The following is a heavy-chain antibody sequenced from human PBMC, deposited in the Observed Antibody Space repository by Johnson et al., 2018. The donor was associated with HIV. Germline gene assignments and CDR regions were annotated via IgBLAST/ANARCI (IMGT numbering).Heavy chain of an antibody. CDR2: ISSSGGTI. J-gene: IGHJ3*02. CDR1: RFTFSDYY. V-gene: IGHV3-11*04. CDR3: ARVITIFRVAPRYAFDI. D-gene: IGHD3-3*01. Sequence: QMQLVESGGGLVQPGGSRRLSCAASRFTFSDYYMSWIRQTPGKGLEWVSYISSSGGTIYYADSVKGRFSISRDNAKNSLYLQMNSLRAEDTAVYYCARVITIFRVAPRYAFDIWGQGTMVTVSS.